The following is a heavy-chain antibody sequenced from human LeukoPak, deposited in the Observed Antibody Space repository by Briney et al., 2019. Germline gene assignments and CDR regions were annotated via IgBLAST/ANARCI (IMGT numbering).Heavy chain of an antibody. Sequence: SQTLSLICAVYCGSYSGYYWRWIRQPPGKGLEWIGEINHRGCPNYNPYLKSRVTISVEPSKNQYSLKLSSVTAADTAAYYCARGLRDYYDSGSYYYFDYWGQGTLVSVSS. CDR2: INHRGCP. CDR3: ARGLRDYYDSGSYYYFDY. CDR1: CGSYSGYY. D-gene: IGHD3-10*01. V-gene: IGHV4-34*01. J-gene: IGHJ4*02.